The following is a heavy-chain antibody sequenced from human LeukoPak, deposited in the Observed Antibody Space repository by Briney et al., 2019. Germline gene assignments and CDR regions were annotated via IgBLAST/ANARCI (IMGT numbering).Heavy chain of an antibody. J-gene: IGHJ4*02. CDR2: INSNGSST. D-gene: IGHD4-23*01. CDR1: EFTFSSYW. V-gene: IGHV3-74*01. Sequence: GGSLRLSCAASEFTFSSYWMHWVRQAPGKGLVWVSRINSNGSSTSYADAVKGRFTISRDNAKNTLYLQMNSLRVEDTAVYYCARESATVVNLDYWGQGTLVTVSS. CDR3: ARESATVVNLDY.